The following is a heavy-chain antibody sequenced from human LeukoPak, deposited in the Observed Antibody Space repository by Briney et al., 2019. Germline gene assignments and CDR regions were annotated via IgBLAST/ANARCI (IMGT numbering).Heavy chain of an antibody. CDR2: INHSGST. V-gene: IGHV4-34*01. CDR3: ARTPYEIAVAGLYYFDY. D-gene: IGHD6-19*01. Sequence: SETLSLTCAVYGGSFSGYYWSWIRQPPGKGLEWIGEINHSGSTNYNPSLKSRVTISVDTPKNQFSLKLSSVTAADTAVYYCARTPYEIAVAGLYYFDYWGQGTLVTVSS. CDR1: GGSFSGYY. J-gene: IGHJ4*02.